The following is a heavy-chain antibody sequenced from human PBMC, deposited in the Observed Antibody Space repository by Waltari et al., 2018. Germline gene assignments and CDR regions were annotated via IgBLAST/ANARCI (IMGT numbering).Heavy chain of an antibody. Sequence: EVQLVESGGGLVKPGGSLRLSCAACGFTFSRYSMNWVRQAPGEGLEGGASISSSSIYISYADSVKGRFTISRDNAKNSLYLQMNSLRAEDTAVYYCARDNAPFDYWGQGTLVTVSS. CDR3: ARDNAPFDY. CDR1: GFTFSRYS. CDR2: ISSSSIYI. V-gene: IGHV3-21*01. J-gene: IGHJ4*02.